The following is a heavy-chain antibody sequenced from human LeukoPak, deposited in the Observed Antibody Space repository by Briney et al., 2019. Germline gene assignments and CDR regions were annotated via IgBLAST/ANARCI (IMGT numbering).Heavy chain of an antibody. J-gene: IGHJ6*02. D-gene: IGHD6-19*01. Sequence: PGGSLRLSCAASGFTFSSYWMHWVRQAPGKGLVWVSRINTDGSTTSYADSVKGRFTISRDNAKNTLYLQMNSLRAEDTAVYYCAKLGSSGWGRYYYYGMDVWGQGTTVTVSS. V-gene: IGHV3-74*01. CDR2: INTDGSTT. CDR1: GFTFSSYW. CDR3: AKLGSSGWGRYYYYGMDV.